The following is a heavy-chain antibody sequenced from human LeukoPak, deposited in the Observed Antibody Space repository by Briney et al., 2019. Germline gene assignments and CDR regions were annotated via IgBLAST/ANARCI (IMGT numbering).Heavy chain of an antibody. CDR3: AKEACSVTNCIYYFMDV. Sequence: KTGGSLRLSCEVSGFTFSASNMNWVRQAPGKGLEWVSYISSKGTYINYADSVKCRFTISRDTAKCSVYLQMTSLRAEDTAVYYCAKEACSVTNCIYYFMDVWGKRATVTVSS. D-gene: IGHD4-17*01. V-gene: IGHV3-21*06. CDR2: ISSKGTYI. CDR1: GFTFSASN. J-gene: IGHJ6*03.